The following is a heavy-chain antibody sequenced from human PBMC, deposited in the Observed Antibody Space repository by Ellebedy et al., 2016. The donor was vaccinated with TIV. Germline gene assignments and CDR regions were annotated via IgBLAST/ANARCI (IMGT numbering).Heavy chain of an antibody. J-gene: IGHJ4*02. CDR1: GGIFRSNA. CDR3: ARVSGYSFGYFDY. V-gene: IGHV1-69*13. D-gene: IGHD5-18*01. Sequence: SVNVSCKASGGIFRSNAISWVRQAPGQGLEWMGGIIAIFGTANYAQKFQGRVTITADESTSTVYMELSSLRSEDTAVYYCARVSGYSFGYFDYWGQGTLVTVYS. CDR2: IIAIFGTA.